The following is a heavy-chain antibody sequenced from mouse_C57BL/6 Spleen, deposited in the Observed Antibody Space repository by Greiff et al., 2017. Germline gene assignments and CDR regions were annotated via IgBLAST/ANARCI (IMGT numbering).Heavy chain of an antibody. CDR2: ISSGGSYT. CDR3: ARWYDYDVDSWFAY. J-gene: IGHJ3*01. V-gene: IGHV5-6*01. D-gene: IGHD2-4*01. CDR1: GFTFSSYG. Sequence: EVNVVESGGDLVKPGGSLKLSCAASGFTFSSYGMSWVRQTPDKRLEWVATISSGGSYTYYPDSVKGRFTISRDNAKNTLYLQMSSLKSEDTAMYYCARWYDYDVDSWFAYWGQGTLVTVSA.